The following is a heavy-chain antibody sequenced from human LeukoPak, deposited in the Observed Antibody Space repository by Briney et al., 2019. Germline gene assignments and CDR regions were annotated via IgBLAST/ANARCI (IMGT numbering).Heavy chain of an antibody. CDR1: GGTFSSYA. D-gene: IGHD6-19*01. CDR2: IIPIFGTA. J-gene: IGHJ3*02. CDR3: AVDTLIAVADAEIGLAFDI. V-gene: IGHV1-69*06. Sequence: TVKVSCKASGGTFSSYAISWVRQAPGQGLEWMGGIIPIFGTANYAHKFKGRVTITADKSTSTAYMELTSLQSAHTAVYYCAVDTLIAVADAEIGLAFDIWGQGTMVTVSS.